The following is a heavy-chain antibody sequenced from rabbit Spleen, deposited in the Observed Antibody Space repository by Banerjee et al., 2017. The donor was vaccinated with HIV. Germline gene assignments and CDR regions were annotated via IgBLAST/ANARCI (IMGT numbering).Heavy chain of an antibody. CDR2: IYTGSGAT. CDR1: GLSFSNSYW. V-gene: IGHV1S40*01. J-gene: IGHJ4*01. D-gene: IGHD1-1*01. Sequence: QSLEESGGDLVKPGASLTLTCTASGLSFSNSYWIFWVRQAPGKGLEWIASIYTGSGATYYANWAKGRFTVSKTSSTTVDLKMTSLTAADTATYFCASGYSDIYFDLWGPGTLVTVS. CDR3: ASGYSDIYFDL.